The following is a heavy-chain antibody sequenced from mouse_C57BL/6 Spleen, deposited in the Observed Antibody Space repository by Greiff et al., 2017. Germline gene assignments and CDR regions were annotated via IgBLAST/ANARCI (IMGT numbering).Heavy chain of an antibody. V-gene: IGHV5-17*01. CDR2: ISSGSSTI. CDR3: ARTLGTSAMDY. Sequence: EVQGVESGGGLVKPGGSLKLSCAASGFTFSDYGMHRVRQAPEKGLEWVAYISSGSSTIYYADTVKGRFTISRDNAKNTLFLQMTSLRSEDTAMYYCARTLGTSAMDYWGQGTSVTVSS. J-gene: IGHJ4*01. CDR1: GFTFSDYG. D-gene: IGHD4-1*01.